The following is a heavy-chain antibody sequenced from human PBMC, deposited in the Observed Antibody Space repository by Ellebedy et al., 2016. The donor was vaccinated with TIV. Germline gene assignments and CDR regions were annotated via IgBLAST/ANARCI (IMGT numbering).Heavy chain of an antibody. CDR3: TKDSNSNLDY. Sequence: PGGSLRLSCAASGFTIDDYAMHWVRQSPGKGLEWVSLISWDGGITYYADSVKGRFTISRDNSKNSLYLQMNSLRTEDTALYYCTKDSNSNLDYWGQGTLVTVSS. CDR1: GFTIDDYA. J-gene: IGHJ4*02. V-gene: IGHV3-43*01. CDR2: ISWDGGIT. D-gene: IGHD5-18*01.